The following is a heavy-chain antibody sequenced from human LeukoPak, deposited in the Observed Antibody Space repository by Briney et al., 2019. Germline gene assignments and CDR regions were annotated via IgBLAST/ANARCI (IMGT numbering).Heavy chain of an antibody. J-gene: IGHJ4*02. V-gene: IGHV1-24*01. CDR1: GNTLTDLS. D-gene: IGHD2-15*01. Sequence: GASVKVSCKVSGNTLTDLSIHWVRQAPEEGLDWMGGFDPEDAEVIYAEKFQDRVTMTEDPSTDTAYLELSSLRSEDTAVYYCAAEGQWSLVHYFNSWGQGTLVTVSS. CDR2: FDPEDAEV. CDR3: AAEGQWSLVHYFNS.